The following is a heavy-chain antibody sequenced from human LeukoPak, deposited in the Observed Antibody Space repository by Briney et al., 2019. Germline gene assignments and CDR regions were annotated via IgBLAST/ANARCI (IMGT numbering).Heavy chain of an antibody. CDR1: GFPFSHYA. D-gene: IGHD3-22*01. CDR3: ANPRWHYYDSSGQADAFDI. CDR2: ISYDGSRK. J-gene: IGHJ3*02. V-gene: IGHV3-30*04. Sequence: HPGGSLRLSCAGSGFPFSHYAMHWVRQAPGKGLEWVAGISYDGSRKYYADSVKGRFTISRDDSKNTLYLHMNSLRSEDTAVYYCANPRWHYYDSSGQADAFDIWGQGTMVTVSS.